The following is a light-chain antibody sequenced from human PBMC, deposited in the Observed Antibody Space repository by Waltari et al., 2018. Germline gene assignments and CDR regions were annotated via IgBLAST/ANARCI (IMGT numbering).Light chain of an antibody. V-gene: IGLV3-19*01. CDR1: SLRTYY. J-gene: IGLJ1*01. CDR3: NSRDYSANYV. CDR2: GRH. Sequence: SSELTQDPAVSVALGQTVRITCQGDSLRTYYVSWYQQKPGQAPVLVIYGRHKRPSGIPDRFSGSSSGDTASLTITGAQAEDEADYYCNSRDYSANYVFGTRTKVTVL.